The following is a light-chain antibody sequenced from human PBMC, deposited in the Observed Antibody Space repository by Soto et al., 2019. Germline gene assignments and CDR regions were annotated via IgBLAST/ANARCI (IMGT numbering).Light chain of an antibody. Sequence: DIQMTQSPSTLSASVGDRVTITCRASQSISSWLAWYQQKPGKAPKLLIYKASTLESGVPSNFSGSGSGTEFTRTINSLQPEDFATYYCQQYNSYPWTFGQGTKVDVK. V-gene: IGKV1-5*03. CDR3: QQYNSYPWT. CDR2: KAS. J-gene: IGKJ1*01. CDR1: QSISSW.